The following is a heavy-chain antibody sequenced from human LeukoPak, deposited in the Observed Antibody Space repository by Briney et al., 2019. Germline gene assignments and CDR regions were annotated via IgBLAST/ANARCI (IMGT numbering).Heavy chain of an antibody. CDR3: ARDADY. V-gene: IGHV1-3*01. J-gene: IGHJ4*02. Sequence: GASVNVSCKASGYTLTSYAMHWVRQAPGQRVEWGGGINAGNGNTKYSQKFQGRVTITRDTSASPAYMGMSSLRSEGTAVYYCARDADYWGQGTLVTVSS. CDR2: INAGNGNT. CDR1: GYTLTSYA.